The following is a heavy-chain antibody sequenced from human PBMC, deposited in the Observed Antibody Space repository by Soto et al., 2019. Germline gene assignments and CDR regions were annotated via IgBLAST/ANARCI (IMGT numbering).Heavy chain of an antibody. J-gene: IGHJ6*02. CDR2: ISAYNGNT. CDR3: ARGGIAAAGFTFSIGGGRKNYGMDV. Sequence: ASVKVSCQASGYTFTSYGISWVRQAPGQGLEWMGWISAYNGNTNYAQKLQGRVTMTTDTSTSTAYMELRSLRSDDTAVYYCARGGIAAAGFTFSIGGGRKNYGMDVWGQGTTVTVSS. D-gene: IGHD6-13*01. V-gene: IGHV1-18*01. CDR1: GYTFTSYG.